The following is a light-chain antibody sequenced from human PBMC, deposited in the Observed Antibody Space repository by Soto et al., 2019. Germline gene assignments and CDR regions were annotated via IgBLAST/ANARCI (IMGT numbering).Light chain of an antibody. CDR2: DAS. J-gene: IGKJ4*01. Sequence: EIVLIQSPATLSLSPGEIATLSCRASQSVTRSLAWYQQKPGQAPRLLIYDASTRATDIPARFRGSGSGTDFTLTISSLEPEDFAVYYCQQRSNWPLTFGGGTKVEIK. V-gene: IGKV3-11*01. CDR1: QSVTRS. CDR3: QQRSNWPLT.